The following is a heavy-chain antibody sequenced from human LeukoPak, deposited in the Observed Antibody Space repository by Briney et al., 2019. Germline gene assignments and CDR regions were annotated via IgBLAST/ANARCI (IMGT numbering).Heavy chain of an antibody. Sequence: SETLSLTCTVSGGSISTYYWSWIRQPPGKGLEWIGYIYYSGSTHYNPSLRSRVTMTVDTSKNQFSLKLSSVTAADTAVYYCAREYSSSGFDPWGQGTLVTVSS. V-gene: IGHV4-59*01. D-gene: IGHD6-13*01. CDR1: GGSISTYY. CDR2: IYYSGST. J-gene: IGHJ5*02. CDR3: AREYSSSGFDP.